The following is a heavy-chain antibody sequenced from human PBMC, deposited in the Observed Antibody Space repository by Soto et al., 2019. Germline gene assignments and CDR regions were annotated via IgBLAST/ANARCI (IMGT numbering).Heavy chain of an antibody. J-gene: IGHJ3*02. CDR3: AKRKYYDFWSGYPAAFDI. Sequence: GGSLRLSCAASGFTFSSYAMSWVRQAPGKGLEWVSAISGSGGSTYYADSVKGRFTISRDNSKNTLYLQMNSLRAEDTAVYYCAKRKYYDFWSGYPAAFDIWGQGTMVTVPS. V-gene: IGHV3-23*01. CDR2: ISGSGGST. D-gene: IGHD3-3*01. CDR1: GFTFSSYA.